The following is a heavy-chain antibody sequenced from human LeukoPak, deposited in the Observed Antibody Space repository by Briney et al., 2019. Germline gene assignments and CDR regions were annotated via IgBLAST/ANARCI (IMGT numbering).Heavy chain of an antibody. CDR2: ISAYNGNT. D-gene: IGHD4-17*01. Sequence: WASVKVSCKASGGTFSSYAISWVRQAPGQGLEWMGWISAYNGNTNYAQKLQGRVTMTTDTSTSTAYMELRSLRSDDTAVYYCARIVYGDYGEDYWGQGTLVTVSS. CDR3: ARIVYGDYGEDY. V-gene: IGHV1-18*01. J-gene: IGHJ4*02. CDR1: GGTFSSYA.